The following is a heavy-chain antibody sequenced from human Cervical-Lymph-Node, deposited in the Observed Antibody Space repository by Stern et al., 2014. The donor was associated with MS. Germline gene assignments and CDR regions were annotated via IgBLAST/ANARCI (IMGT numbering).Heavy chain of an antibody. V-gene: IGHV1-18*04. J-gene: IGHJ5*02. CDR2: ISGYNVNT. CDR3: ARARYYDSHSP. D-gene: IGHD3-22*01. Sequence: QMQLVQSGAEVKKPGASVKVSCKASGYTFTNYGISWVRQAPGQGLEWMGWISGYNVNTNYAQKFQGRVTMTTDTSTSTAYMELRSLTSDDTAVYYCARARYYDSHSPWGQGTLVTVSS. CDR1: GYTFTNYG.